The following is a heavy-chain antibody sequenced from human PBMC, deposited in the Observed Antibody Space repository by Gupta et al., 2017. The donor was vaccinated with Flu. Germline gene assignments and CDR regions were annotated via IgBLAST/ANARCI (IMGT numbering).Heavy chain of an antibody. CDR3: AKAIGYKYGFLDY. J-gene: IGHJ4*02. CDR1: GFTFNTYG. CDR2: ISYDGRDV. D-gene: IGHD5-18*01. Sequence: QVQLVESGGGVVQPGGSLRLSCAASGFTFNTYGIHWVRQAPGKGLEWVSFISYDGRDVYYADSVRGRFTVSRDNSKNTLFLQMSSLRPEDTGVYYCAKAIGYKYGFLDYWGQGTLVAVSS. V-gene: IGHV3-30*18.